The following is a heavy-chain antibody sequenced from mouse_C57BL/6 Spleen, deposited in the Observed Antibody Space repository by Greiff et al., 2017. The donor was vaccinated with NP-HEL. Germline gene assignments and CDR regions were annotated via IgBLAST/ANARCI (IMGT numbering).Heavy chain of an antibody. J-gene: IGHJ1*03. Sequence: QVQLQQPGAELVRPGTSVKLSCKASGYTFTSYWMHWVEQRPGQGLEWIGVIDPSDSYTNYNQKFKGKATLTVDTSSSTAYMQLSSLTSEDSAVYYCARTYDYDEGYFDVWGTGTTVTVSS. CDR1: GYTFTSYW. CDR2: IDPSDSYT. CDR3: ARTYDYDEGYFDV. D-gene: IGHD2-4*01. V-gene: IGHV1-59*01.